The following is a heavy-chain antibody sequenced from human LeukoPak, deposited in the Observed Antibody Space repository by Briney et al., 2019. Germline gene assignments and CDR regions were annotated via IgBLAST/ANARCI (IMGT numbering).Heavy chain of an antibody. CDR3: AKEEMGYYYDSSGYYSIPYYFDY. Sequence: PGGSLRLSCAASGFTFSSYAMSSVRQAPGKGLEWVSDISGSGGSTYYADSVKGRFTISRDNSKNTLYLQMNSLRAEDTAVYYCAKEEMGYYYDSSGYYSIPYYFDYWGQGTLVTVSS. D-gene: IGHD3-22*01. V-gene: IGHV3-23*01. CDR2: ISGSGGST. CDR1: GFTFSSYA. J-gene: IGHJ4*02.